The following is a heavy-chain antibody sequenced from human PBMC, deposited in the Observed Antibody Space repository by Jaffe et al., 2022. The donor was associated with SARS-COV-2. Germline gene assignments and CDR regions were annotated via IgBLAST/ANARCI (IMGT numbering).Heavy chain of an antibody. V-gene: IGHV1-8*01. CDR1: GYTFTSYD. CDR2: MNPNSGNT. D-gene: IGHD2-15*01. CDR3: ARDGYCSGGSCYFGYYYYGMDV. J-gene: IGHJ6*02. Sequence: QVQLVQSGAEVKKPGASVKVSCKASGYTFTSYDINWVRQATGQGLEWMGWMNPNSGNTGYAQKFQGRVTMTRNTSISTAYMELSSLRSEDTAVYYCARDGYCSGGSCYFGYYYYGMDVWGQGTTVTVSS.